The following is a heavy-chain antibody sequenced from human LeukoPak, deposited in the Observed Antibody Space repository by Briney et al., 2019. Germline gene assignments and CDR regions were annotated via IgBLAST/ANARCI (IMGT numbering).Heavy chain of an antibody. J-gene: IGHJ4*02. CDR1: GGSISSYY. CDR2: IYYSGST. D-gene: IGHD1-14*01. Sequence: SETLSLTCTVSGGSISSYYWSWIRQPPGKGLEWIGYIYYSGSTNYNPSLKSRVTISVDTSKNQFSLKLSSVTAADTAVYYCARGKKTVNLDNWSQGTLVTVSS. CDR3: ARGKKTVNLDN. V-gene: IGHV4-59*08.